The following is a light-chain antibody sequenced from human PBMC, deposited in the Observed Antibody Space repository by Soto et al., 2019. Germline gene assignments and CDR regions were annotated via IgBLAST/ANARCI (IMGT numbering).Light chain of an antibody. CDR3: LQDYNLPRT. CDR1: HDIGRA. J-gene: IGKJ1*01. V-gene: IGKV1-6*01. CDR2: AAS. Sequence: IQMTQSPSSLSASVGDRVIITCRASHDIGRALGWYQQKPGHAPKLLIFAASTLYSGVPPRFSGSGSGTLFTLTISSLDPEDFATYFCLQDYNLPRTFGQGTTVEI.